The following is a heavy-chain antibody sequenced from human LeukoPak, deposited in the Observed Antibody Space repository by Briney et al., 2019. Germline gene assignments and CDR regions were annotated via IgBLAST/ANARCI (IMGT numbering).Heavy chain of an antibody. CDR1: GFTFSTYD. V-gene: IGHV3-23*01. J-gene: IGHJ4*02. CDR3: AKGHWGDN. Sequence: GSLRLSCAASGFTFSTYDMSWFRPAPGKGLEWVSLIRGHDGSTYYANSVKGRFTLSRDNSKDALYLQMNSLTAEDTAVYYCAKGHWGDNWGQGTLVTVSS. CDR2: IRGHDGST. D-gene: IGHD7-27*01.